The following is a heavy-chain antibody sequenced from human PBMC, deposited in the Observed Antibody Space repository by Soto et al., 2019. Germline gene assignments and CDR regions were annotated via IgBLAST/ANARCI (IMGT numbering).Heavy chain of an antibody. J-gene: IGHJ4*02. CDR1: GFTVSSNY. CDR2: IYSGGST. Sequence: GGSLRLSCAASGFTVSSNYMSWVRQAPGKGLEWVSVIYSGGSTYYADSVKGRFTISRDNSKTTLYLHMNSLRAEDTAVYYCARVLSIWGSYRSFYFDYWGQGTLVTVSS. V-gene: IGHV3-66*01. D-gene: IGHD3-16*02. CDR3: ARVLSIWGSYRSFYFDY.